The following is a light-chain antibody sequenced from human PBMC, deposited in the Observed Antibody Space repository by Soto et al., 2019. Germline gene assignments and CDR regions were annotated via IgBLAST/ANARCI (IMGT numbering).Light chain of an antibody. V-gene: IGLV1-51*01. J-gene: IGLJ2*01. CDR3: GTWDSSLSAV. CDR2: DNN. CDR1: GPNFGNNY. Sequence: QSVLTQPPSVSAAPGQKVTISCSGRGPNFGNNYVPWYQQLPGTAPKLLIYDNNKQPSGIPDRFSGSKSGTSATLGITGLQTGDEADYYCGTWDSSLSAVFGGGTKLTVL.